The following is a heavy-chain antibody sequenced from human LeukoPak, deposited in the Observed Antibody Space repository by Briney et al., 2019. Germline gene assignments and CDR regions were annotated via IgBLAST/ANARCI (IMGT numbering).Heavy chain of an antibody. CDR3: AKGFRGAATDAFDI. CDR2: ISGDGEST. Sequence: GGSLRLSCAASGFSFSTYAMNWVRQAPGKGLEWVSLISGDGESTYADSVKGRFTLSRGNSKRTLYLQMNSLRAEDTAVYYCAKGFRGAATDAFDIWGQGTMVTVSS. J-gene: IGHJ3*02. V-gene: IGHV3-23*01. CDR1: GFSFSTYA. D-gene: IGHD3-10*01.